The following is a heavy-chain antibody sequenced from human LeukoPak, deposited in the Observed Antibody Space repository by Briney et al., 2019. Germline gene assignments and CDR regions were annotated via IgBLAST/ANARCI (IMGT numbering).Heavy chain of an antibody. V-gene: IGHV3-23*01. J-gene: IGHJ4*02. CDR1: GFTFSSYA. D-gene: IGHD6-13*01. CDR2: ISGSGGTI. CDR3: AKEGYSSTWNADFDF. Sequence: GGSLRLSCAASGFTFSSYAMSWVRKAPGKGLEWVSAISGSGGTIYNADSVKGRFTISRDDSKNTLYLQMNSLRAENTAVYYCAKEGYSSTWNADFDFWGQGTLVTVSS.